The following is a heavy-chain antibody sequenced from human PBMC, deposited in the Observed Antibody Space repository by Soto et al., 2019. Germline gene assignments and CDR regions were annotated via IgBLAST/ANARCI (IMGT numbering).Heavy chain of an antibody. CDR1: GFTVNSNY. CDR3: ARAAWGLWFGYMDV. V-gene: IGHV3-53*04. Sequence: HPGGSLRLSCVASGFTVNSNYMSWVRQAPGKGLEWVSVIYSGGTTYYADSVKGRFTISRHNSEDTLYLQMNGLKTDDTAVYYCARAAWGLWFGYMDVWGKGTTVTVSS. CDR2: IYSGGTT. J-gene: IGHJ6*03. D-gene: IGHD3-10*01.